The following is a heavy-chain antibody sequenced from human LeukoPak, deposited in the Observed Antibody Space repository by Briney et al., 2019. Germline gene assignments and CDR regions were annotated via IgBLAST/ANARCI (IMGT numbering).Heavy chain of an antibody. D-gene: IGHD2-2*01. V-gene: IGHV3-11*01. CDR1: GFTFSDYY. Sequence: PGGSLRPSCAASGFTFSDYYMGWIRQAPGKGLEWVSYIDMSATTIYYADSVKGRFTISRDNSKNTLYLQLNSLRAEDTAVYYCANGLKGYCSSTSCSDAFDIWGQGTMVTVSS. CDR3: ANGLKGYCSSTSCSDAFDI. J-gene: IGHJ3*02. CDR2: IDMSATTI.